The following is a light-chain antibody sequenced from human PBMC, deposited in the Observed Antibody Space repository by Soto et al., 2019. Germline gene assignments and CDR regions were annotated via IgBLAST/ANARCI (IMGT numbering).Light chain of an antibody. CDR2: GAS. CDR3: QHYHNWPPAWT. V-gene: IGKV3-15*01. CDR1: HSVSNN. Sequence: EVVLTQSPATLSVSPGERATLSCRASHSVSNNLAWYQQRPGQAPRLLIYGASTRATGIPARFSGSGSGTEFTLTISSLQSEDFAAYYCQHYHNWPPAWTLGRGAKVEIK. J-gene: IGKJ1*01.